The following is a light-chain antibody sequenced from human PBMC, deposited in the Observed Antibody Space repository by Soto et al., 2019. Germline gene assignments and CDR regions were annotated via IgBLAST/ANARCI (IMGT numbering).Light chain of an antibody. J-gene: IGLJ1*01. CDR3: SSYTSSITPYV. V-gene: IGLV2-14*01. Sequence: QSVLTQPASVSGSPGQSITISCTGTSSDVGGYNYVSWYQQHPGTAPKLMIYDVSNRPSGVSNRFSGSKSGNTASLTISGLQAEDEADYYCSSYTSSITPYVFGTGTKLTVL. CDR1: SSDVGGYNY. CDR2: DVS.